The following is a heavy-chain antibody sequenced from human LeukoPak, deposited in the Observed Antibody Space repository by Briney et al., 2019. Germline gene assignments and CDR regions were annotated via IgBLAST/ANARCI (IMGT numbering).Heavy chain of an antibody. Sequence: PGGSLRLSCAASGFPFNNAWMNWVRQAAGKGLDWVSAISGSGGSTYYADSVKGRFTISRDNSKNTLYLQMNSRRAEDTAVYYCAKDFDMKDSGYDPPPMDVWGKGTTVTISS. CDR1: GFPFNNAW. CDR3: AKDFDMKDSGYDPPPMDV. V-gene: IGHV3-23*01. D-gene: IGHD5-12*01. CDR2: ISGSGGST. J-gene: IGHJ6*03.